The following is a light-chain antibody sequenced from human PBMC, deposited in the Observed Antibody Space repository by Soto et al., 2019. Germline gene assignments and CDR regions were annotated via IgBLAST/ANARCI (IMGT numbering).Light chain of an antibody. Sequence: QSALTQPRTVSGSPGQSVTISCTGTSSDVGGYNYVSWYQQHSRKAPKLMIYDVSKRPSGVPDRFSGSKSGNTASLTISGLQAEDEADYYCCSYAGSYSYVFGTGTKLTVL. CDR1: SSDVGGYNY. CDR2: DVS. J-gene: IGLJ1*01. V-gene: IGLV2-11*01. CDR3: CSYAGSYSYV.